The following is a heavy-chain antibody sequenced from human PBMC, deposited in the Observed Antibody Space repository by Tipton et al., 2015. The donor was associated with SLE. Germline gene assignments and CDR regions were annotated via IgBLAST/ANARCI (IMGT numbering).Heavy chain of an antibody. CDR1: GGSISSYY. J-gene: IGHJ3*02. Sequence: TLSLTCTVSGGSISSYYWSWIRQPPGKGLEWIGYIYYSGSTNYNPSLKSRVTISVDTSKNQFSLKLSSVTAADTAVYYCAARDPLGAFDIWGQGTRVTVSS. V-gene: IGHV4-59*01. CDR2: IYYSGST. CDR3: AARDPLGAFDI.